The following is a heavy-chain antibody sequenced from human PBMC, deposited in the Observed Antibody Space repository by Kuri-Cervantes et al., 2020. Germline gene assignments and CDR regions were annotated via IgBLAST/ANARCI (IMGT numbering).Heavy chain of an antibody. V-gene: IGHV3-23*01. D-gene: IGHD3-10*01. CDR2: ISGSGGST. Sequence: GESLKISCAASGFTFSSYAMSWVRQAPGKGLEWVSAISGSGGSTYYADSVKGRFTISRDNSKNTLYLQLNSLRAEDTAVYYCAKGSGRPFTELYYYGMDVWGQGTTVTVSS. J-gene: IGHJ6*02. CDR3: AKGSGRPFTELYYYGMDV. CDR1: GFTFSSYA.